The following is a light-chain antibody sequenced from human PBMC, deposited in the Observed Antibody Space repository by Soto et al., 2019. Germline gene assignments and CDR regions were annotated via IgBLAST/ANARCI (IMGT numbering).Light chain of an antibody. CDR3: QSYDSSLSGFYV. CDR2: GNS. J-gene: IGLJ1*01. V-gene: IGLV1-40*01. CDR1: SSNIGAGYD. Sequence: QSVLTQPPSVSGAPVQRVTISCTGSSSNIGAGYDVHWYQQLPGTAPKLLIYGNSNRPSGVPDRFSGSKSGTSASLAITGLQAEDEADYYCQSYDSSLSGFYVFGTGTKVPS.